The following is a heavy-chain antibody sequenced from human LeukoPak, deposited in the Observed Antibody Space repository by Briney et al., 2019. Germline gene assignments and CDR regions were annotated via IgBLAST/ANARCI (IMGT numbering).Heavy chain of an antibody. D-gene: IGHD3-16*02. CDR1: GFTFSSYG. V-gene: IGHV3-30*18. Sequence: GGSLRLSCAASGFTFSSYGMHWVRQAPGKGLEWVAVISYDGSNKYYADSVKGRFTISRDNSKNTLYLQMNSLRAEDTAVYYCAKVNVITFGGVIDFFDYWGQGTLVTVSS. CDR3: AKVNVITFGGVIDFFDY. J-gene: IGHJ4*02. CDR2: ISYDGSNK.